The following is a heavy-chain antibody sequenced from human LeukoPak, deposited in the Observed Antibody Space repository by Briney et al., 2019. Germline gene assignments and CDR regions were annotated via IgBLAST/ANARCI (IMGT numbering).Heavy chain of an antibody. D-gene: IGHD6-13*01. CDR2: IYYNGST. V-gene: IGHV4-39*07. CDR3: ARVPGIAAAGIS. CDR1: GFTLSSYS. Sequence: GSLRLSCAAPGFTLSSYSMAWVRQPPGKGLEWVGRIYYNGSTYYNPSLKSRVTISVDTSNNQFSPKLSSVTAADTAVYYCARVPGIAAAGISWGQGTLVTVSS. J-gene: IGHJ5*02.